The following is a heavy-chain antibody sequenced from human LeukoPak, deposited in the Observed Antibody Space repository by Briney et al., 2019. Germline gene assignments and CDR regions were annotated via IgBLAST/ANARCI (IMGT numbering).Heavy chain of an antibody. D-gene: IGHD3-3*01. V-gene: IGHV4-34*01. CDR2: INHSGST. Sequence: SETLSLTCAVYGGSFSGYYWSWIRQPPGKGLEWIGEINHSGSTNYNPSLKSRVTISVDTSKNQFSLKLSSVTAADTAVYYCARGLRFSEWLNRRSYYGMDVWGQGTTVTVSS. CDR3: ARGLRFSEWLNRRSYYGMDV. J-gene: IGHJ6*02. CDR1: GGSFSGYY.